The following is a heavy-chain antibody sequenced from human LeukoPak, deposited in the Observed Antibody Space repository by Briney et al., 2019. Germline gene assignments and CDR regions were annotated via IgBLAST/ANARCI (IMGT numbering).Heavy chain of an antibody. Sequence: SETLSLTCTVSGGSISSSSYYWGWIRQPPGKGLEWIGSIYYSGSTYYNPSLKSQVTISVDTSKNQFSLKLSSVTAADTAVYYCARPRVAAAGRGWFDPWGQGTLVTVSS. CDR3: ARPRVAAAGRGWFDP. J-gene: IGHJ5*02. D-gene: IGHD6-13*01. CDR1: GGSISSSSYY. V-gene: IGHV4-39*01. CDR2: IYYSGST.